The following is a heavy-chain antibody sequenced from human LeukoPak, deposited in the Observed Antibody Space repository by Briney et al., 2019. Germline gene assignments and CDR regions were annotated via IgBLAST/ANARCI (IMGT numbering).Heavy chain of an antibody. CDR1: GGSFSGYY. CDR3: ARSRHRGNYFDY. J-gene: IGHJ4*02. V-gene: IGHV4-34*01. Sequence: SETLSLTCAVYGGSFSGYYWSWIRQPPGKGLEWIGEINHSGSTNYNPSLKSRVTISVDTSKNQFSLKLSSVTAADTAVYYCARSRHRGNYFDYWGQGTLVTVSS. CDR2: INHSGST. D-gene: IGHD2-21*01.